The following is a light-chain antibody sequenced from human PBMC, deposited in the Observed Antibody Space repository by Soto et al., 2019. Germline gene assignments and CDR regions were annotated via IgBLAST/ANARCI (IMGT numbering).Light chain of an antibody. Sequence: EIVLTQSPATLSLSPGERATPSCGASQSVSSSYLAWYQQKPGLAPRLLIYDASSRATGIPDRFSGSGSGTDFTLTISRLEPVVFAVYYCQQYDSSPGTFGPGSKLQIK. CDR1: QSVSSSY. CDR2: DAS. V-gene: IGKV3D-20*01. CDR3: QQYDSSPGT. J-gene: IGKJ1*01.